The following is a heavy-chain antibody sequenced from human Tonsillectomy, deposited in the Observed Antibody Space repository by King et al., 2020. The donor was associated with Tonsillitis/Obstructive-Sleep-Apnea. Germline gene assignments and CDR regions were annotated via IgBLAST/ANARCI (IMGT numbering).Heavy chain of an antibody. V-gene: IGHV3-11*05. CDR1: GFTFSDYY. CDR2: ISSSSSYT. J-gene: IGHJ1*01. CDR3: ARVGCSSTSCYPTRPYFQH. Sequence: QLVESGGGLVKPGGSLRLSCAASGFTFSDYYMSWIRQAPGKGLEWVSYISSSSSYTNYAGSVKGRFTISRDNAKNSLYLQMNSLRAEDTAVYYCARVGCSSTSCYPTRPYFQHWGQGTLVTVSS. D-gene: IGHD2-2*01.